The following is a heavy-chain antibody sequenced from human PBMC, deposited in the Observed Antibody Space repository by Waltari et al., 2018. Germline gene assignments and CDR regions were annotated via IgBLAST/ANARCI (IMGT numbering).Heavy chain of an antibody. Sequence: EVQVLESGGGLVQPGGSLRLSCAASGFTFSSYAMSWVSQAPGKGLEWVSSISSNGGSTYYADSVKGRFTISRDNSKNMMYLQINSLRDEDTAIYYCAKQRAPVTGTGDYWGQGTLVTVSS. CDR1: GFTFSSYA. J-gene: IGHJ4*02. CDR2: ISSNGGST. V-gene: IGHV3-23*01. CDR3: AKQRAPVTGTGDY. D-gene: IGHD6-19*01.